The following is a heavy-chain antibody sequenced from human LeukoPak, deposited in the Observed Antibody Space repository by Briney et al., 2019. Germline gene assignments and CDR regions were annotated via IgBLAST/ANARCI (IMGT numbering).Heavy chain of an antibody. CDR2: ISGSGGST. V-gene: IGHV3-23*01. CDR1: GFTFGNYA. CDR3: AKDQKSIAATGYDY. J-gene: IGHJ4*02. D-gene: IGHD6-13*01. Sequence: GGSLRLSCVASGFTFGNYAMSWVRQGPGKGLEWVSTISGSGGSTYYADSVKGRFTISRDNSKNTLFLQMNSLRADDTAVYFCAKDQKSIAATGYDYWGQGTLVTVSS.